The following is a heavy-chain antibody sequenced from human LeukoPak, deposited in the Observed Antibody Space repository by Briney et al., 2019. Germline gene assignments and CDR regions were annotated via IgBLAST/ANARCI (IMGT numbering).Heavy chain of an antibody. CDR2: IYYSGST. Sequence: SETLSLTCTVSGGSISSGGYYWSWIRQHPEKGLEWIGYIYYSGSTYYNPSLKSRVTISVDTSKNQFSLKLSSVTAADTAVYYCARGSGYQLLDEYNWFDPWGQGTLVTVSS. CDR1: GGSISSGGYY. CDR3: ARGSGYQLLDEYNWFDP. D-gene: IGHD2-2*01. J-gene: IGHJ5*02. V-gene: IGHV4-31*03.